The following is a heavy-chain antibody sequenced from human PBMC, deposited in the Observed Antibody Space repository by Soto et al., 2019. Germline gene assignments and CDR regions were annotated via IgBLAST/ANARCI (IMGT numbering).Heavy chain of an antibody. V-gene: IGHV4-34*01. J-gene: IGHJ5*02. CDR3: ARAYQLLWGGWFDP. D-gene: IGHD2-2*01. CDR2: INHSGST. CDR1: GGSFSGYY. Sequence: QVQLQQWGAGLLKPSETLSLTCAVYGGSFSGYYWSWIRQPPGKGLEWIGEINHSGSTNYNPSLRSRVTLSVDTSKNQFSLKRSSVTAADTAVYFCARAYQLLWGGWFDPWGQGTLVTVSS.